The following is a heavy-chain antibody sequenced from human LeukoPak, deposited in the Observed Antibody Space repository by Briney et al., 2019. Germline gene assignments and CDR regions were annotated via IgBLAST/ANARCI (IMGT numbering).Heavy chain of an antibody. CDR2: IYYSGTT. CDR3: ARFKQLGRSFDS. CDR1: GGSIGKTSYY. J-gene: IGHJ4*02. V-gene: IGHV4-39*07. Sequence: SETLSLTCTVSGGSIGKTSYYWGWIRQPPGKGLEWIGNIYYSGTTYYNPSLKSRVTISVDTSRNQFSLTLNSVTAADTAVYFCARFKQLGRSFDSWGLGSLVTVSS. D-gene: IGHD1-1*01.